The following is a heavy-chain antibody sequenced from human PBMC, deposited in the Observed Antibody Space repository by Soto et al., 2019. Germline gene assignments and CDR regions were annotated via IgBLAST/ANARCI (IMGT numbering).Heavy chain of an antibody. J-gene: IGHJ4*02. Sequence: IQLQQSGLGRVKPSQTLSLTCAISRDSVSSINSAWNWIRQSPSRGLEWLGRTYFGSTWSSDYAPSVKGRINITADPSKNQFSLQLHSVTADDTAVYFCARGARPGWLAFYFDHWGQGTPVTVSS. CDR2: TYFGSTWSS. V-gene: IGHV6-1*01. D-gene: IGHD6-19*01. CDR3: ARGARPGWLAFYFDH. CDR1: RDSVSSINSA.